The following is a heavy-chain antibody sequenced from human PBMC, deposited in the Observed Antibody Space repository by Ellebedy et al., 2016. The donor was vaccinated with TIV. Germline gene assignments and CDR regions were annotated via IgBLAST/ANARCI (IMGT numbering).Heavy chain of an antibody. CDR1: GFTFNNYF. CDR3: ARGPDTSGYSGYGLYYYMDV. D-gene: IGHD5-12*01. CDR2: INGDGSGA. J-gene: IGHJ6*03. Sequence: GESLKISXAASGFTFNNYFMHWVRQAPGKGLVWVSRINGDGSGATYADSVKGQFTISRENAKNSLHLHMNGLRAGDTAVYYCARGPDTSGYSGYGLYYYMDVWGKGTTVTVSS. V-gene: IGHV3-74*01.